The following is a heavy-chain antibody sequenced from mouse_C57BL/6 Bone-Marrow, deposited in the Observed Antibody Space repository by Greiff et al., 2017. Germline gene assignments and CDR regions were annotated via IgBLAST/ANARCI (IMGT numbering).Heavy chain of an antibody. CDR2: IYYSGTI. Sequence: EVMLVESGPGLVKPSQTVFLTCTVTGISITTGNYRWSWIRQFPGNELEWIGYIYYSGTITYNPSLTSRTTITRDTPKNQFFLEMNSLTAEDTATYYCARYDYAWFAYWGQGTLVTVSA. V-gene: IGHV3-5*01. J-gene: IGHJ3*01. D-gene: IGHD2-4*01. CDR3: ARYDYAWFAY. CDR1: GISITTGNYR.